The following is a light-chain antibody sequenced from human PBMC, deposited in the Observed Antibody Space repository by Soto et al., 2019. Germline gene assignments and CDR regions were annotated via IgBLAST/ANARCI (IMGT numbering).Light chain of an antibody. CDR2: RNN. Sequence: QSVLTQSPSASGTPGQTVTISCSGSTSNIGSNYVYWHQQLPGTAPKLLIYRNNQRPSGVPDRFSGSKSGTSASLAISGLRSEDEADYYCAAWDDSLSGVVFGGGTKLTVL. J-gene: IGLJ2*01. CDR3: AAWDDSLSGVV. V-gene: IGLV1-47*01. CDR1: TSNIGSNY.